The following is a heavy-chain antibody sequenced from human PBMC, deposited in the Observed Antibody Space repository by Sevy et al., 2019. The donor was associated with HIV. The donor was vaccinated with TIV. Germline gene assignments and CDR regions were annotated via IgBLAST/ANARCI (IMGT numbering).Heavy chain of an antibody. Sequence: ASVRVSCKVSGYTLTELSMHWVRQAPGKGLEWMGGFDPEDGETIYAQKFQGRVTMTEDTSTDTAYMELSSQRSEDTAVYYCATETFLCILFMITFGGVIATLERYYFDYWGQGTLVTVSS. V-gene: IGHV1-24*01. J-gene: IGHJ4*02. CDR1: GYTLTELS. CDR2: FDPEDGET. D-gene: IGHD3-16*02. CDR3: ATETFLCILFMITFGGVIATLERYYFDY.